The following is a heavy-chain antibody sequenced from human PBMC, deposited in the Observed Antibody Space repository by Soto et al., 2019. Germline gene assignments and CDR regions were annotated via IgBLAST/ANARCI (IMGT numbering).Heavy chain of an antibody. CDR3: ARDPGVAARPHNWFDP. CDR1: GFTFSSYG. Sequence: GGSLRLSCAASGFTFSSYGMHWVRQAPGKGLEWVAVIWYDGSNKYYADSVKGRFTISRDNSKNTLYLQMNSLRAEDTAVYYCARDPGVAARPHNWFDPWGQGTLVTVSS. V-gene: IGHV3-33*01. J-gene: IGHJ5*02. D-gene: IGHD6-6*01. CDR2: IWYDGSNK.